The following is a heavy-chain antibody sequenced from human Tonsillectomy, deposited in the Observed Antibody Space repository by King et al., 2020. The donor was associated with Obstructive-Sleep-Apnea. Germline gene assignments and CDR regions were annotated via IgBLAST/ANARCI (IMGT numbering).Heavy chain of an antibody. D-gene: IGHD3-10*01. CDR2: IKQDGSET. J-gene: IGHJ4*02. Sequence: VQLVESGGGLVQPGGSLRLYCAASGFTFSNFWMTWVRQAPGKGPEWVSNIKQDGSETYYVDSVRGRFTISRDNAKNSLYLQMHNLRAEDTAVYYCASRPPAETYFGVFDFWGQGALVTVSS. V-gene: IGHV3-7*03. CDR1: GFTFSNFW. CDR3: ASRPPAETYFGVFDF.